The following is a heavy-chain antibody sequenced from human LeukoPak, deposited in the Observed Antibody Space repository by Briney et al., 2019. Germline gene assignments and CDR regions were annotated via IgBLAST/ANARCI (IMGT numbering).Heavy chain of an antibody. V-gene: IGHV3-30*02. J-gene: IGHJ4*02. Sequence: PGGSLRLSCAASGFTFSSYSMNWVRQAPGKGLEWVAFIRYDGSNKYYADSVKGRFTISRDNSKNTLYLQMNSLRAEDTAVYYCAKLRMTTMAYYFDYWGQGTLVTVSP. D-gene: IGHD5-24*01. CDR2: IRYDGSNK. CDR1: GFTFSSYS. CDR3: AKLRMTTMAYYFDY.